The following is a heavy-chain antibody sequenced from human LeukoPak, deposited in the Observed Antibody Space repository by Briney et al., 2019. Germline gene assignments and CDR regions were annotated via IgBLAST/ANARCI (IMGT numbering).Heavy chain of an antibody. D-gene: IGHD4-17*01. J-gene: IGHJ5*02. V-gene: IGHV3-23*01. CDR2: ISGSGGST. Sequence: PGGSLRLSCAASGFTFSSYAMSWVRQAPGKGLEWVSAISGSGGSTYYADSVKGRFTISRDNSKNTLYLQMNSLRAEDTAVYYCAKDRTPIGSDDYGDYENPTGWFDPWGQGTLVTVSS. CDR1: GFTFSSYA. CDR3: AKDRTPIGSDDYGDYENPTGWFDP.